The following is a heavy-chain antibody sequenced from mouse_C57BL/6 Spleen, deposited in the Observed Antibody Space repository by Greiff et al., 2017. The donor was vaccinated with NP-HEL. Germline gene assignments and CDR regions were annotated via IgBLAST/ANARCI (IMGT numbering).Heavy chain of an antibody. CDR2: LSTGSGTI. V-gene: IGHV5-17*01. D-gene: IGHD2-1*01. J-gene: IGHJ4*01. CDR3: ERRRNDAMDY. CDR1: GFTFTDYG. Sequence: EVQVVESGAGLVKPGGSLKLSCAASGFTFTDYGMHWVRQAPEKGLEWVAYLSTGSGTIYYADTLKGRVTISRDNAKNTLFLPMTSLRSEETAMYYCERRRNDAMDYWGQGTSVTVSS.